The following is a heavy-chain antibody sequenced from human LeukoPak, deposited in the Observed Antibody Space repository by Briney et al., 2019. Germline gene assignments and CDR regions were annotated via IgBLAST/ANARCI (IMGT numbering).Heavy chain of an antibody. CDR3: ARGWASSWYYFDF. D-gene: IGHD2-2*01. Sequence: SETLSLTCAVSGGSMRNYYWSWIRQPPGKGLEWIGYTYDSGGSSYNPSLRSRVSISIDTSKNQFSLSLSSVTAADTAVYYCARGWASSWYYFDFWGQGTLVTVSS. CDR1: GGSMRNYY. CDR2: TYDSGGS. J-gene: IGHJ4*02. V-gene: IGHV4-59*01.